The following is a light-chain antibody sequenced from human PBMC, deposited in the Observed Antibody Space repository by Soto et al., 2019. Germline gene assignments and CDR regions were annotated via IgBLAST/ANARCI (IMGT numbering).Light chain of an antibody. CDR3: CSYAHIDTSV. J-gene: IGLJ3*02. CDR2: EVT. Sequence: QSVLTQPASVSGSPGQSITISCTGTSSDVGSYNLVSWYQQHPGKAPKLIIFEVTKRPSGVSHRFSGSKSGNTASLTISGLQAEDEADYYCCSYAHIDTSVFGGGTKLTVL. V-gene: IGLV2-23*02. CDR1: SSDVGSYNL.